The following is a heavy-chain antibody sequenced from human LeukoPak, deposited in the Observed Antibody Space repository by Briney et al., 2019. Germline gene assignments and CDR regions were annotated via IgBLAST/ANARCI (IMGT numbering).Heavy chain of an antibody. D-gene: IGHD5-18*01. CDR1: GFTFSSYA. J-gene: IGHJ4*02. V-gene: IGHV3-30-3*01. CDR2: ISYDGSNK. Sequence: PGGSLRLSCAASGFTFSSYAMHWVRQAPGKGLEWVAVISYDGSNKYYADSVKGRFTISRDNSKNTLYLQMNSLRAEDTAVYYCAREAISGYPDYWGQGTLVTVSS. CDR3: AREAISGYPDY.